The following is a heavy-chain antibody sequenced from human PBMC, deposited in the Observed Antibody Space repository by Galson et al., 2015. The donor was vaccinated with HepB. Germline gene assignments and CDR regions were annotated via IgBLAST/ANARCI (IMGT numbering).Heavy chain of an antibody. Sequence: ETLSLTCAVYGGSFRGYYWSWIRQPPGKGLEWIGEINHSGSTNYNPSLKSRVTISVDTSKNQFSLKLSSVTAADTAVYYCARRYCSSTSCYTHFDYWGQGTLVTVSS. J-gene: IGHJ4*02. D-gene: IGHD2-2*02. CDR3: ARRYCSSTSCYTHFDY. CDR1: GGSFRGYY. V-gene: IGHV4-34*01. CDR2: INHSGST.